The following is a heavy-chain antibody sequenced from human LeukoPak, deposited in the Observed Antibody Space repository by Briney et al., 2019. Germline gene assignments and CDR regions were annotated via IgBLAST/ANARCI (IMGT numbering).Heavy chain of an antibody. Sequence: SVKVSCKASGGTFSSYAISWVRQAPGQGLEWMGRIIPIFGTANYAQKFQGRVTITTDESSSTAYMELSSLRSEDTAVYYCARDGYSSSWPLDYWGQGTLVTVSS. V-gene: IGHV1-69*05. CDR2: IIPIFGTA. CDR3: ARDGYSSSWPLDY. CDR1: GGTFSSYA. J-gene: IGHJ4*02. D-gene: IGHD6-13*01.